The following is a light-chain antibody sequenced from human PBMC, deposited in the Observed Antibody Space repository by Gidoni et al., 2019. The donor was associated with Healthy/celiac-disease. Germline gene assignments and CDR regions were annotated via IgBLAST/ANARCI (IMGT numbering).Light chain of an antibody. CDR1: SSDVGGYNY. V-gene: IGLV2-8*01. Sequence: QSALTQPPSASGSPGQSVTISCTGTSSDVGGYNYVSWYQQHPGKAPKLMIYDVSNRPSGVPDRFAGSKSGNAASMTVAVLHAEDDAYYYCSSNAGSNTLVFGGGTKLTVL. J-gene: IGLJ2*01. CDR3: SSNAGSNTLV. CDR2: DVS.